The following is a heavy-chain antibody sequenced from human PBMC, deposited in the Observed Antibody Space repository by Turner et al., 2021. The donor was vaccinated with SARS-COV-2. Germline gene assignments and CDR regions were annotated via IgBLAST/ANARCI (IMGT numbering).Heavy chain of an antibody. CDR2: SGDSGTTK. V-gene: IGHV3-23*01. D-gene: IGHD1-26*01. Sequence: EVQLLDSGRGLVPPGGSLTLSCVASGTTCSSFAMTWVRQAPGRGLEWVSTSGDSGTTKNYADPVKGRFTISRDNTKNTLYLKMRSLRPDDTAVYFCAKAASLTGDKWARYLGHWGQGTLVTVSS. CDR1: GTTCSSFA. J-gene: IGHJ4*02. CDR3: AKAASLTGDKWARYLGH.